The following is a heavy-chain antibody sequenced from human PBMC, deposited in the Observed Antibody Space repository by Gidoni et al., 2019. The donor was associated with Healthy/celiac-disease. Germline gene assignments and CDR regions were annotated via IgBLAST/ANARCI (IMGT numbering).Heavy chain of an antibody. CDR1: GYSISSGYY. Sequence: QVQLQESGPGLVKPSETLSLTCAVSGYSISSGYYWGWIRQPPGKGLEWMGSIYHSVSTYYNPSLKSRVTISVDTSKNQFSLKLSSVTAADTAVYYCARGGDIVVVVAAEVDYWGQGTLVTVSS. CDR3: ARGGDIVVVVAAEVDY. J-gene: IGHJ4*02. CDR2: IYHSVST. D-gene: IGHD2-15*01. V-gene: IGHV4-38-2*01.